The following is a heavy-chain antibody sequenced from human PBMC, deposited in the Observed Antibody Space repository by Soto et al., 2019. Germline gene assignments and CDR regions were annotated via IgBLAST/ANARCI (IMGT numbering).Heavy chain of an antibody. D-gene: IGHD2-8*01. J-gene: IGHJ4*02. CDR1: GGSVSSGSYY. V-gene: IGHV4-61*01. Sequence: QVQLQESGPSLVKPSETLSLTCTVSGGSVSSGSYYWSWIRQPPGKGLEWIGYIFYSGSPNYNSSLKSRVTMSVDMSENQFSLKLSSVTAADTAVYYCAGGFCPDGVCYRGNTAIDYWGQGTLVTVSS. CDR2: IFYSGSP. CDR3: AGGFCPDGVCYRGNTAIDY.